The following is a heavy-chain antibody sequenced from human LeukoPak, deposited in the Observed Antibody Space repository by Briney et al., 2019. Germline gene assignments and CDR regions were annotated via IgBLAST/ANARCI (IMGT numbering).Heavy chain of an antibody. J-gene: IGHJ4*02. V-gene: IGHV3-23*01. Sequence: GSLRLSCAASGFTLSSYAMSWVRQAPGKGLEWVSAISDSGNTYHADSVKGRFTISRDSSKNTLFLQMNRLRPEDAAVYYCAKAPVTTCRGAYCYPFDFWGQGTLVTVSS. CDR1: GFTLSSYA. CDR3: AKAPVTTCRGAYCYPFDF. CDR2: ISDSGNT. D-gene: IGHD2-21*01.